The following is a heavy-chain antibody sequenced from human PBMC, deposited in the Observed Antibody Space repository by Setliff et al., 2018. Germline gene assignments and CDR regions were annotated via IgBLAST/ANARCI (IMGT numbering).Heavy chain of an antibody. CDR2: MYHSGSV. Sequence: KASETLSLTCTVSGYSISSGYYWGWIRQPPGKGLEWIGNMYHSGSVYYNPSLKSRVTISVDTSKNQFSLKLSSVTAADTAVYYCARAHPSRMIVVVRAYYYFDYWGQGTLVTVSS. V-gene: IGHV4-38-2*02. J-gene: IGHJ4*02. D-gene: IGHD3-22*01. CDR1: GYSISSGYY. CDR3: ARAHPSRMIVVVRAYYYFDY.